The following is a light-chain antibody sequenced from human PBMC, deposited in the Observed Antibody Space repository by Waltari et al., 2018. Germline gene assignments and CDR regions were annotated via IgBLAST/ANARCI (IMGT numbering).Light chain of an antibody. CDR1: QSVAGSY. V-gene: IGKV3-20*01. CDR3: QQYGTSPQT. J-gene: IGKJ1*01. Sequence: EIVLTQSPGTLSLSPGERATLSCRASQSVAGSYLAWSLQKRGQAPSLLIYGASSRAAGIPDRFSGSGSGTDFTLTINRLEPEDFAVYYCQQYGTSPQTFGQGTKVEIK. CDR2: GAS.